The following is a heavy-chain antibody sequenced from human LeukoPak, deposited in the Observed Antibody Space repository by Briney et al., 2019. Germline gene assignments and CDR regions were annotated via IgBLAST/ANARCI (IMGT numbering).Heavy chain of an antibody. J-gene: IGHJ3*02. CDR2: INHDGRT. CDR1: GGSFSNYY. V-gene: IGHV4-34*01. D-gene: IGHD5-18*01. CDR3: ARQPGSTAAFDI. Sequence: SETLSLTCAVFGGSFSNYYWTWIRQPPGKGLEWIGEINHDGRTNYNTSLKSRITISVDTSKNEFSLKLTSVTAADTAVYYCARQPGSTAAFDIWGQGTTVTVSA.